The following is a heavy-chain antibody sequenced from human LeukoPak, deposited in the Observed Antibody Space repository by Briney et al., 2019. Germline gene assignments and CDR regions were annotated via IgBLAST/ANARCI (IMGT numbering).Heavy chain of an antibody. CDR3: ARASYGMDV. Sequence: SETLSLTCAVYGGSFSGYYWSWIRQPPGKGLEWIGYIYHSGSTYYNPSLKSRVTISVDRSKNQFSLKLSSVTAADTAVYYCARASYGMDVWGQGTTVTVSS. CDR1: GGSFSGYY. CDR2: IYHSGST. V-gene: IGHV4-34*01. J-gene: IGHJ6*02.